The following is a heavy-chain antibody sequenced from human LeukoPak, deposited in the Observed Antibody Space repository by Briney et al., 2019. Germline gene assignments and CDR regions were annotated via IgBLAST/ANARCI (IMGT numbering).Heavy chain of an antibody. CDR1: GFTFNSYV. V-gene: IGHV3-23*01. J-gene: IGHJ4*02. Sequence: PGGSLRLSCAASGFTFNSYVMSWVRQAPGKGLEWVSCISGRGESTHFADSAKGRFTISRDNSKNTLSLQMNSLRAEDTAMYYCAIDTAMVIFDYWGQGTLVTVSS. CDR3: AIDTAMVIFDY. D-gene: IGHD5-18*01. CDR2: ISGRGEST.